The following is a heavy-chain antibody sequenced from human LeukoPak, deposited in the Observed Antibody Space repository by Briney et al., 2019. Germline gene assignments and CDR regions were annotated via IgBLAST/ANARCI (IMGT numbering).Heavy chain of an antibody. V-gene: IGHV3-74*01. Sequence: GGSLRLSCAASGFTFSSYWMHWVRQAPGKGLLWVSRINSDGSSTTYADSVKGRFTISRDNSKNTLYLQMNSLRAEDTAVYYCANLLVVWGQGTLVTVSS. CDR2: INSDGSST. D-gene: IGHD2-2*01. CDR1: GFTFSSYW. CDR3: ANLLVV. J-gene: IGHJ4*02.